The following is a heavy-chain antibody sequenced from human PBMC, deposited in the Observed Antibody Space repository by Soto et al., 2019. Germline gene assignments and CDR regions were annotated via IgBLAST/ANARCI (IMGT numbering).Heavy chain of an antibody. J-gene: IGHJ6*02. D-gene: IGHD3-10*01. Sequence: QVQLVQSGAEVKKPGASVKVSCKASGYTFTSYAMHWVRQAPGQRLEWMGWINAGNGNTKYSQKFQGRVTITRDRSASTAYMELSSLRSEDTAVYYCASSYYGSGNPKDYYYGMDVWGQGTTVTVSS. CDR3: ASSYYGSGNPKDYYYGMDV. V-gene: IGHV1-3*01. CDR1: GYTFTSYA. CDR2: INAGNGNT.